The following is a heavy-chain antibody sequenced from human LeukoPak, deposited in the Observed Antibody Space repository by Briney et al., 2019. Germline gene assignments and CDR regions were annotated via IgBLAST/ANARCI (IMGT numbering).Heavy chain of an antibody. Sequence: GGSLRLSCAASGFTFSSYAMSWVRQAPGKGLEWVSAISGSGGSTYYADSVKGRFTISRDNSKNTLYLQMNSLRAEDTAVYYCAKDSLIWFGELLYLNAFQDWGQGTLVTVSS. CDR2: ISGSGGST. CDR1: GFTFSSYA. D-gene: IGHD3-10*01. V-gene: IGHV3-23*01. CDR3: AKDSLIWFGELLYLNAFQD. J-gene: IGHJ1*01.